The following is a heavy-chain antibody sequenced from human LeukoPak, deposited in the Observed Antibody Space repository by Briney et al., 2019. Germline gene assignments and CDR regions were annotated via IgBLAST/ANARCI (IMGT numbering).Heavy chain of an antibody. CDR1: GYTFTSYA. CDR2: INAGNGNT. CDR3: ARNRNVLLWFGELPFDY. V-gene: IGHV1-3*01. J-gene: IGHJ4*02. Sequence: ASVKVSCKASGYTFTSYAMHWVRQAPGQRLEWMGWINAGNGNTKYSQKFQGRVTITRDTSASTAYMELSSLRSEDTAVYYCARNRNVLLWFGELPFDYWGQGTLVTVSS. D-gene: IGHD3-10*01.